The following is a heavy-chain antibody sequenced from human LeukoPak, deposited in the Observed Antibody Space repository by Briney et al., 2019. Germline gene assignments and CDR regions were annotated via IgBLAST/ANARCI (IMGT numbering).Heavy chain of an antibody. J-gene: IGHJ4*02. Sequence: SETLSLTCTVSGGSISSRSYYWGRIRQSRGKGLEWIETIYYSGTTYYNPSRKSRITISVDTSKNHFSLKLSSVTAADTAMYYCARHKIWDGYGGLFDYWGQGTLVTVSS. CDR3: ARHKIWDGYGGLFDY. V-gene: IGHV4-39*01. D-gene: IGHD4-23*01. CDR1: GGSISSRSYY. CDR2: IYYSGTT.